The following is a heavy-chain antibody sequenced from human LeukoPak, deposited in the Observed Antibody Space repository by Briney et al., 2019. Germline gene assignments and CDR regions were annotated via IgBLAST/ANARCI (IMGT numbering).Heavy chain of an antibody. CDR3: ARDMGDYYDSSDYDY. V-gene: IGHV1-69*13. Sequence: SVKVSCKASGGTFSSYAISWVRQAPGQGLEWMGGIIPIFGTANYAQKFQGRVTITADESTSTAYMELRSLRSDDTAVYYCARDMGDYYDSSDYDYWGQGTLVTVSS. D-gene: IGHD3-22*01. J-gene: IGHJ4*02. CDR1: GGTFSSYA. CDR2: IIPIFGTA.